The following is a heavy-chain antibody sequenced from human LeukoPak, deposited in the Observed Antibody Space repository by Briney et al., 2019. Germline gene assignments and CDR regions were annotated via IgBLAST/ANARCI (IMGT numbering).Heavy chain of an antibody. CDR3: ARDSSSWDDAFDI. J-gene: IGHJ3*02. CDR1: GGSISSYY. V-gene: IGHV4-59*01. Sequence: SETLSLNCTVSGGSISSYYWSWIRQPPGKGLEWIGYIYYSGSTNYNPSLKSRVTISVDTSKNQFSLKLSSVTAADTAVYYCARDSSSWDDAFDIWGQGTMVTVSS. CDR2: IYYSGST. D-gene: IGHD6-13*01.